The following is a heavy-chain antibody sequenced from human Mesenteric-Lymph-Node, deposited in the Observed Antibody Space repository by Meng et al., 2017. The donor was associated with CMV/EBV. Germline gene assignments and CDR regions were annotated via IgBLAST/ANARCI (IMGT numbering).Heavy chain of an antibody. V-gene: IGHV1-18*01. D-gene: IGHD2-21*02. Sequence: GGSLRLSCKTSGYTFTSYGITWVRQAPGQGLEWMGWISTKNGNTRYAQKFQGRVTMSTDTSTSTVYMELKSLTSDDTAVYYCARDFTLVLPQYIRPAIHGLDVWGQGTTVTVSS. CDR1: GYTFTSYG. J-gene: IGHJ6*02. CDR2: ISTKNGNT. CDR3: ARDFTLVLPQYIRPAIHGLDV.